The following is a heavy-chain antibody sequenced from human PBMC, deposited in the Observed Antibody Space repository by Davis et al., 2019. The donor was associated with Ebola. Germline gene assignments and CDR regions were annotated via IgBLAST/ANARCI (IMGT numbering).Heavy chain of an antibody. Sequence: GESLKISCAASGFTFSSYEMNWVRQAPGKGLEWVSYISSSGSTIYYADSVKGRFTISRDNAKNSLYLQMNSLRAEDTAVHYCAREGVRSSALLVWPYYFDYWGQGTLVTVSS. CDR1: GFTFSSYE. CDR3: AREGVRSSALLVWPYYFDY. D-gene: IGHD3-16*01. V-gene: IGHV3-48*03. J-gene: IGHJ4*02. CDR2: ISSSGSTI.